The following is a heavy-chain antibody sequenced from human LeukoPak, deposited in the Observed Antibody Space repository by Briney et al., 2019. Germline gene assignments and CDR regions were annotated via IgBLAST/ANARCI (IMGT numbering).Heavy chain of an antibody. CDR1: GFNFDSYG. D-gene: IGHD3-22*01. V-gene: IGHV3-33*06. CDR2: VWFDGTKR. Sequence: GRSLRLSCAASGFNFDSYGMHWVRQTPGKGLEWVAVVWFDGTKRDYAESVKCRFTIYRDNSKNTVYLEMNRLRVGDTAIYYCAKDSAFNYDSSGYADYWGQGTLVIVSS. CDR3: AKDSAFNYDSSGYADY. J-gene: IGHJ4*02.